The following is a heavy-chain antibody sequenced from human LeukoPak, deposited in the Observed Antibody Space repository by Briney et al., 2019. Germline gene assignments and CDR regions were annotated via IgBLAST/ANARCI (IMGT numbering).Heavy chain of an antibody. D-gene: IGHD6-13*01. Sequence: GGSLRLSCAASGFTFSSYWMSWVRQAPGKGLEWVANINQDGSEKYYVDSVKGRFTVSRDNAKNSLYLQMNSLRAEDTAVYYCARVYRSSSGYCFDFWGQGTLVTVSS. CDR1: GFTFSSYW. CDR3: ARVYRSSSGYCFDF. V-gene: IGHV3-7*01. J-gene: IGHJ4*02. CDR2: INQDGSEK.